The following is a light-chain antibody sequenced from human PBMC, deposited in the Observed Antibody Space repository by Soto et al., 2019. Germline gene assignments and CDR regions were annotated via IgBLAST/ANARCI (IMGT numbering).Light chain of an antibody. V-gene: IGLV1-51*01. CDR2: DNY. J-gene: IGLJ2*01. Sequence: QAVVTQPPSISAAPGHNITISCSGSTSNVGKNFVAWYQQRPGTGPTVVIYDNYERPSGIPDRFSGSRSGTSATLTITGLQTGDEADSYCGAWDSGLSDMVFGGGTKVTVL. CDR1: TSNVGKNF. CDR3: GAWDSGLSDMV.